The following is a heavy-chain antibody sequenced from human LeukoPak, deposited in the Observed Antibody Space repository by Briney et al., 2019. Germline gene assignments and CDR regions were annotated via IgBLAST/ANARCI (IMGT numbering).Heavy chain of an antibody. CDR1: GFTFSSYS. V-gene: IGHV3-21*01. CDR3: ARLTYDSSGAYDAFDI. D-gene: IGHD3-22*01. CDR2: ISSSSSYI. Sequence: GGSLRLSCAASGFTFSSYSMNWVRQAPGKGLEWVSSISSSSSYIYYADSVKGRFTISRDNAKNSLYLQMNSLRAEDTAVYYCARLTYDSSGAYDAFDIWGQGTMVTVSS. J-gene: IGHJ3*02.